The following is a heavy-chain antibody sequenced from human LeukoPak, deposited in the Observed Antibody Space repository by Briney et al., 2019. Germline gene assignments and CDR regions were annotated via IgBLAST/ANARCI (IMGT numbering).Heavy chain of an antibody. CDR3: ARDRWFGELLGPYYMDV. CDR2: ISSFSGTI. D-gene: IGHD3-10*01. J-gene: IGHJ6*03. V-gene: IGHV3-48*01. Sequence: GGSLRLSCVASGITFSSYSMNWVRQAPGKGLEWVSYISSFSGTINYADSAKGRFTISRDNAKNSLYLQMNSLRAEDTAVYYCARDRWFGELLGPYYMDVWGKGTTVTVSS. CDR1: GITFSSYS.